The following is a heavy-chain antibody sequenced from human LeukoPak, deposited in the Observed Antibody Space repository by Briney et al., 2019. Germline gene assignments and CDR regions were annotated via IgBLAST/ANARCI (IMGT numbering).Heavy chain of an antibody. CDR2: IKCKTDGGTT. D-gene: IGHD2-21*02. V-gene: IGHV3-15*01. J-gene: IGHJ4*02. Sequence: PGGSLRLSCAASGFTFSNAWMSWVRQAPGKGLEWVGRIKCKTDGGTTDYAAPVKGRFTISRDDSKNTLYLQMNSLKTEDTAVYYCTTNGAAYCGGDCYDYWGQGTLVTVSS. CDR1: GFTFSNAW. CDR3: TTNGAAYCGGDCYDY.